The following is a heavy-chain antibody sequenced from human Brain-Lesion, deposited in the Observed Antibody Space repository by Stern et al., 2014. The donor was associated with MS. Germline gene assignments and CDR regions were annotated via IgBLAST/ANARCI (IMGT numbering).Heavy chain of an antibody. CDR3: ATTSQVRFDY. V-gene: IGHV3-15*01. J-gene: IGHJ4*02. Sequence: EVQLVESGGDLVKPGGSLRLSCAASGFVFSSAWMSWVRQAPGKGLEWVGRIKSKRDGGTTDYVAPVKGRFTILRDDSRNILYLEMNTLKTDDTAVYYCATTSQVRFDYWGQGTLVTVSS. D-gene: IGHD3-10*01. CDR1: GFVFSSAW. CDR2: IKSKRDGGTT.